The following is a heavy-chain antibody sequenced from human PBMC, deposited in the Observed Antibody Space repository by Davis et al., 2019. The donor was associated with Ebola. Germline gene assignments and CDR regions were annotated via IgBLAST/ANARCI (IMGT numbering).Heavy chain of an antibody. D-gene: IGHD3-3*01. J-gene: IGHJ4*02. CDR2: IRSKANSYAT. V-gene: IGHV3-73*01. CDR1: GFTFSGSA. CDR3: SRSGPDN. Sequence: GESLKISCAASGFTFSGSAMHWVRQASGKGLEWVGRIRSKANSYATAYAASVKGRFTISRDDSKNTAYLQMNSLKTEDTAVYYCSRSGPDNWGQGNLVTVSS.